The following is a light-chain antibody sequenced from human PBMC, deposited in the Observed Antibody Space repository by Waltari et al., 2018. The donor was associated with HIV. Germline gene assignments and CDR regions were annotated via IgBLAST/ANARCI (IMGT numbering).Light chain of an antibody. CDR1: QSTSGSY. V-gene: IGKV3-20*01. Sequence: EIVLTQSPGTLSLSPGARATLSCSATQSTSGSYLAWYQQKPGQAPRLLIYGASSRATGIPDRYSGSGSGTDFTLTISRLEPEDFAVYFCQQYGSSPPLTFGGGTKVEIK. J-gene: IGKJ4*01. CDR3: QQYGSSPPLT. CDR2: GAS.